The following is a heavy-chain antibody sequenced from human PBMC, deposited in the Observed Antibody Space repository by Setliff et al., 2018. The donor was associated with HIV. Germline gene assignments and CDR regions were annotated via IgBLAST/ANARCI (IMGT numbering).Heavy chain of an antibody. V-gene: IGHV1-8*01. CDR3: VRGIYDSSGFWYPHGDS. CDR1: GYTFTSYD. D-gene: IGHD3-22*01. CDR2: INPYSGKT. J-gene: IGHJ5*01. Sequence: ASVKVSCKASGYTFTSYDINWVRQATGHGLEWMGWINPYSGKTGYAQKFQGRVTMTRETSTSTAYLELSNLRAEATAVYYCVRGIYDSSGFWYPHGDSWGQGTLVTVSS.